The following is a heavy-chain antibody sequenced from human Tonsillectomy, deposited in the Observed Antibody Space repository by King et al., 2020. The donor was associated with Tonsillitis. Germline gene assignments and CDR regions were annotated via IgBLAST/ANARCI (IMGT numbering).Heavy chain of an antibody. J-gene: IGHJ4*02. CDR2: ISYVGNDK. CDR1: GFTFSSSA. D-gene: IGHD4-17*01. CDR3: AGASLQYGDYEKTFDY. V-gene: IGHV3-30-3*01. Sequence: VQLVESGGGVVQPGRSLRLSCAASGFTFSSSAMHWVRQAPGKGLEWVALISYVGNDKYYADSVKGRFTISRDNSKNTLYLQMNSLRAEDTAVYYCAGASLQYGDYEKTFDYWGQGTLVTVSS.